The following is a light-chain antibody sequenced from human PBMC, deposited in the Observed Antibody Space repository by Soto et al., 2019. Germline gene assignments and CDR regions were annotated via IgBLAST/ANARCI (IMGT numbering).Light chain of an antibody. CDR3: GTWDSSLSARNWV. Sequence: QSVLTQPPSVSAAPGQTVTISCSGSSSNIVNNYVSWYQQLPGTAPKLLIYENNKRPSGIPDRFSGSKSGTSATLGITGLQTGDEADYYCGTWDSSLSARNWVFGGGTKLTVL. CDR1: SSNIVNNY. CDR2: ENN. V-gene: IGLV1-51*02. J-gene: IGLJ3*02.